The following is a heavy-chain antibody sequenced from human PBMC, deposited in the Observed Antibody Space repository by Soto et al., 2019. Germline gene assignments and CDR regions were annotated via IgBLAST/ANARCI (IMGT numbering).Heavy chain of an antibody. Sequence: PSETLSLTCTVSGGSISSYYWSWIRQPPGKGLEWIGYIYYSGSTNYNPSLKSRVTISVDTSKNQFSLKLSSVTAADTAVYYCARALVEYYYGMDVWGQGTTVTSP. J-gene: IGHJ6*02. V-gene: IGHV4-59*01. D-gene: IGHD6-6*01. CDR3: ARALVEYYYGMDV. CDR1: GGSISSYY. CDR2: IYYSGST.